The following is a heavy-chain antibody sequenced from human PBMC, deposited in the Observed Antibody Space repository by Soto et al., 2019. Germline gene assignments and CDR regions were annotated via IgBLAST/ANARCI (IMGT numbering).Heavy chain of an antibody. J-gene: IGHJ6*02. CDR1: GGSFSGYY. Sequence: QVQLQQWGAGLLKPSETLSLTCAVYGGSFSGYYWSWIRQPPGKGLEWIGEINHSGSTNYNPSLKSRVTISVDTSKNQFSLKLSSVTAADTAVYYCAREKLRLSGHGMDVWGQGTTVTVSS. CDR2: INHSGST. V-gene: IGHV4-34*01. D-gene: IGHD6-25*01. CDR3: AREKLRLSGHGMDV.